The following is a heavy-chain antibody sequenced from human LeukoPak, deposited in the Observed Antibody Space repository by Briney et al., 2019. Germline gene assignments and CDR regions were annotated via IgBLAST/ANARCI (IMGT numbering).Heavy chain of an antibody. CDR1: GYTFTGYY. Sequence: ASVKVSCKASGYTFTGYYMHWVRQAPGQGLEWTGWINPNSGGTNYAQKFQGRVTMTRDTSISTAYMELSRLRSDDTAVYYCARVHYDILTGYYFFDYWGQGTLVTVSS. V-gene: IGHV1-2*02. D-gene: IGHD3-9*01. J-gene: IGHJ4*02. CDR2: INPNSGGT. CDR3: ARVHYDILTGYYFFDY.